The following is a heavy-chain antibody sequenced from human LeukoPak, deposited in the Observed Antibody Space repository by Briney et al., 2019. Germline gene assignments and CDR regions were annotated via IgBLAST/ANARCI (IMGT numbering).Heavy chain of an antibody. V-gene: IGHV3-33*01. J-gene: IGHJ4*02. CDR3: ARDYSRWLQMDY. D-gene: IGHD5-12*01. CDR1: GFTFSSYG. Sequence: GRSLRLSCAASGFTFSSYGMHWVRQAPGKGLEWVAVIWYDESNKYYADSVKGRFTISRDNSKNTLYLQMNSLRAEDTAVYYCARDYSRWLQMDYWGQGTLVTVSS. CDR2: IWYDESNK.